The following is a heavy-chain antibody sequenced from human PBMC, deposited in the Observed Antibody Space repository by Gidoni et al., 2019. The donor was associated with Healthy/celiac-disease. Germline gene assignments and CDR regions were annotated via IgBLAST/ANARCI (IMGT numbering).Heavy chain of an antibody. D-gene: IGHD4-17*01. CDR3: ARDSGNDYGGKGGEREVQDAFDI. Sequence: QVQLVQSGAEVKKPGASVHVSCKASVYTFTSYGTRWVRQAYGQGLEWMGWISAYNGNPNYAQKLQGRVTMTTDTSTSTAYMELRRLRSDDTAVYYCARDSGNDYGGKGGEREVQDAFDIWGQGTMVTVSS. V-gene: IGHV1-18*01. J-gene: IGHJ3*02. CDR2: ISAYNGNP. CDR1: VYTFTSYG.